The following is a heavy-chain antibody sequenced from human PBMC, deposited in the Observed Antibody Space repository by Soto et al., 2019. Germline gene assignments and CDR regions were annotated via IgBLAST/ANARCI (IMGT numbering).Heavy chain of an antibody. CDR1: GGTFSSYA. Sequence: SVKVSCKASGGTFSSYAISWVRQAPGQGLEWMGGIIPIFGTANYAQKFQGRVTITADESTSTAYMELSSLRSEDTAVYYCAIGITIFGVVTHYYYCGMDVWGQGTTVTVSS. J-gene: IGHJ6*02. D-gene: IGHD3-3*01. CDR3: AIGITIFGVVTHYYYCGMDV. CDR2: IIPIFGTA. V-gene: IGHV1-69*13.